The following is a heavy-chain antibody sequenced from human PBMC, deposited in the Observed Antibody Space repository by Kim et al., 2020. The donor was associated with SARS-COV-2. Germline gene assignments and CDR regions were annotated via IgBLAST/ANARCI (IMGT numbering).Heavy chain of an antibody. Sequence: GSTYYNPSLKSRVTISVDTSKNQFSLKLSSVTAADTAVYYCVAAVAGFDYWGQGTLVTVSS. V-gene: IGHV4-39*01. CDR3: VAAVAGFDY. J-gene: IGHJ4*02. CDR2: GST. D-gene: IGHD6-19*01.